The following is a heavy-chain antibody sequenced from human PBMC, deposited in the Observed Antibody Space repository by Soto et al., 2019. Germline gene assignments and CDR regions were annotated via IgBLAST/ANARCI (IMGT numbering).Heavy chain of an antibody. J-gene: IGHJ4*02. V-gene: IGHV1-3*01. D-gene: IGHD1-7*01. CDR2: INAGNGDT. CDR1: GYTFSMHA. Sequence: ASVKVSCKTSGYTFSMHAIHWVRQAPGQGLEWMGWINAGNGDTKYSENFQDRVAITRDAYASAAYMEVRSLRSEDTAIYYCARDEGGWNSIEGGFVKFILDYWCQGSVVTVSS. CDR3: ARDEGGWNSIEGGFVKFILDY.